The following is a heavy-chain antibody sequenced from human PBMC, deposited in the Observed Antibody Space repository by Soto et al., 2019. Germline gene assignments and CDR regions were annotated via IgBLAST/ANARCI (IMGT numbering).Heavy chain of an antibody. J-gene: IGHJ6*03. CDR2: ISAYNGNT. Sequence: GASVKVSCKASGYTFTSYGISWVRQAPGQGLEWMGWISAYNGNTNYAQKLQGRVTMTTDTSTSTAYMELRSLRSDDTAVYYCAREWHYSRSYYYYYMDVWGKGTTVTVPS. D-gene: IGHD4-4*01. V-gene: IGHV1-18*01. CDR3: AREWHYSRSYYYYYMDV. CDR1: GYTFTSYG.